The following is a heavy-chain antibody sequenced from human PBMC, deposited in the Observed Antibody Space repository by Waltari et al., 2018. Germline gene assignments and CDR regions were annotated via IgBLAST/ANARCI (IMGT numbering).Heavy chain of an antibody. Sequence: EVQLVESGGGLIQPVGSLRLSCAASGFTFSGDWLHWVRHAPGEGLMWVSRINGDGTIITYADSVRGRFTISRDNAKNTLYLQMNSLRAEDTAVYYCTRSRVENWLDPWGQGTLVTVSS. CDR3: TRSRVENWLDP. CDR2: INGDGTII. D-gene: IGHD1-1*01. CDR1: GFTFSGDW. V-gene: IGHV3-74*01. J-gene: IGHJ5*02.